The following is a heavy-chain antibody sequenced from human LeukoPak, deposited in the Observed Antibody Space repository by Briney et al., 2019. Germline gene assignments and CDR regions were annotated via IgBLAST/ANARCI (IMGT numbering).Heavy chain of an antibody. CDR1: GFTFSSYW. V-gene: IGHV3-7*01. J-gene: IGHJ3*02. D-gene: IGHD3-10*01. Sequence: GGSLRLSCAASGFTFSSYWMSWVRQAPGKGLEWVANIKRDGSEKYYVDSVKGRFTISRDNAKNSLYLQMNSLRAEDTAVYYCARGLEILWFGESALDAFDIWGQGTMVTVSS. CDR2: IKRDGSEK. CDR3: ARGLEILWFGESALDAFDI.